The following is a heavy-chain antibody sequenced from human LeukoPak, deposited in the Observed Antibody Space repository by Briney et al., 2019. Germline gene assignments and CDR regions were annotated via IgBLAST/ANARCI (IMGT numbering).Heavy chain of an antibody. CDR1: GFTFSSYA. D-gene: IGHD4-17*01. Sequence: GGSLRLSCAASGFTFSSYAMSWVRQAPGKGLEWVSAISGSGGSTYYADSVKGRFTISRDNSKNTLYLQMNSLRAEDTAVYYCAKDYSYGYGDYVTWFGPWGQGTLVTVSS. CDR3: AKDYSYGYGDYVTWFGP. V-gene: IGHV3-23*01. CDR2: ISGSGGST. J-gene: IGHJ5*02.